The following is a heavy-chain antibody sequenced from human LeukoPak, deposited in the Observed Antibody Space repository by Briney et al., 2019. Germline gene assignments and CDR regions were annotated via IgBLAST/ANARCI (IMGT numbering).Heavy chain of an antibody. V-gene: IGHV1-2*02. D-gene: IGHD3-10*01. CDR1: GYTFTGYY. CDR2: INPSSGGT. Sequence: ASVKVSCKASGYTFTGYYMHWVRQAPGQGLEWMGWINPSSGGTNVAQKFQGRVTMTGDTSINTAYMELSTLRSDDTAVYYCARALGYGSGSYSQPLNWFDPWGQGTLVTVSS. CDR3: ARALGYGSGSYSQPLNWFDP. J-gene: IGHJ5*02.